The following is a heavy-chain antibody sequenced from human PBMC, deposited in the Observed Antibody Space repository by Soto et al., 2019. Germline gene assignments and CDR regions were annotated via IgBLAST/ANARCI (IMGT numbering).Heavy chain of an antibody. Sequence: SETLSLTCAVYGGSFRDHYWTWIRQPPGRGLEWIGEINHGGTTNYNPSLKSRATISADTSKNQFSLKLSSVTAADTAVYYCARVRDFWSGYYFDYWGQGTLVTVSS. V-gene: IGHV4-34*01. D-gene: IGHD3-3*01. CDR2: INHGGTT. CDR1: GGSFRDHY. J-gene: IGHJ4*02. CDR3: ARVRDFWSGYYFDY.